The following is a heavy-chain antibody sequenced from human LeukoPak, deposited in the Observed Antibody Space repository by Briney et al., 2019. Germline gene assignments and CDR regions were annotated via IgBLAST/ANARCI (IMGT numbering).Heavy chain of an antibody. J-gene: IGHJ6*03. CDR3: ASYYYDSSGYYYYYYYMDV. CDR2: ISSSSSTI. D-gene: IGHD3-22*01. V-gene: IGHV3-48*01. CDR1: GFTFNNAW. Sequence: PGGSLRLSCAASGFTFNNAWMSWVRQAPGKGLEWVSYISSSSSTIYYADSVKGRFTISRDNAKNSLYLQMNSLRAEDTAVYYCASYYYDSSGYYYYYYYMDVWGKGNTVTVSS.